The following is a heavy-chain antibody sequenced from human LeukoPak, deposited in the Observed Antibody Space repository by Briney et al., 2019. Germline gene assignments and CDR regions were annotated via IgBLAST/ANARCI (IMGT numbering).Heavy chain of an antibody. J-gene: IGHJ4*02. V-gene: IGHV1-69*13. CDR2: IIPIFGTA. CDR1: GGTFSSYA. D-gene: IGHD4-23*01. Sequence: SVKVSCKASGGTFSSYAISWVRQAPGQGLEWMGGIIPIFGTANYAQKFQGRVTITADESTSTAYMELSSLRSEDTAVYYCARDLADAKYGGNSKLGYWGQGTLVTVSS. CDR3: ARDLADAKYGGNSKLGY.